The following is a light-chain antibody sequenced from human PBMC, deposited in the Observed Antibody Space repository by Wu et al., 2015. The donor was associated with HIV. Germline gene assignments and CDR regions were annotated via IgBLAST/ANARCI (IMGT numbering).Light chain of an antibody. J-gene: IGKJ1*01. V-gene: IGKV1-39*01. CDR2: AAS. CDR1: QSISSY. CDR3: QQSYSTPQT. Sequence: GDRVTITCRASQSISSYLNWYQQKPGKAPKLLIYAASSLQSGVPSRFSGSGSGTDFTLTISSLQPEDFATYYCQQSYSTPQTSGQGTKVEIK.